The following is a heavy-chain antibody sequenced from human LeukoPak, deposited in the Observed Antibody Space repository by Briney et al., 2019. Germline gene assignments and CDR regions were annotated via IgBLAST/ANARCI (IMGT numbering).Heavy chain of an antibody. CDR2: IYHSGSS. V-gene: IGHV4-30-2*01. Sequence: SETLSLTCAVSGVSIGSGGYSWSWIRQPPGKGLEWIGYIYHSGSSYYNPSLKSRVTIPMDRSKNQFSLKLTSVTAADTAVYYCASAYCGGDCYHSLLTDWGQGTLVTVSS. D-gene: IGHD2-21*02. CDR3: ASAYCGGDCYHSLLTD. CDR1: GVSIGSGGYS. J-gene: IGHJ4*02.